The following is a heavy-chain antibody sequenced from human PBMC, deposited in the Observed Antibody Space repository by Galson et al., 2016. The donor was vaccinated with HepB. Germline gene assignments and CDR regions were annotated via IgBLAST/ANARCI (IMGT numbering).Heavy chain of an antibody. J-gene: IGHJ1*01. D-gene: IGHD2/OR15-2a*01. V-gene: IGHV3-48*02. CDR1: GFTFNTYG. CDR2: ISSSSDII. CDR3: SRNPEVNIHLQH. Sequence: SLRLSCAASGFTFNTYGMNWVRQAPGKGLEWISFISSSSDIIHYADSVKGRFTISRDKAKNALYLQRNSLRDEDMAVYYRSRNPEVNIHLQHWGQGTLVTVSS.